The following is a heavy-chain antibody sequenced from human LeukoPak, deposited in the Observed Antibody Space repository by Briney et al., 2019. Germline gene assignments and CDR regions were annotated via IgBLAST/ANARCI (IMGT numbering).Heavy chain of an antibody. CDR1: GFTFSSYG. CDR3: AKDRSPAAMISYFDY. V-gene: IGHV3-30*02. J-gene: IGHJ4*02. Sequence: GGSLRLSCAASGFTFSSYGMHWVRQAPGKGLEWVAFIRYDGSNKYYADSVKGRFTISRDNSKNTLYLQMNSLRAEDTAVYYCAKDRSPAAMISYFDYWGQGTLVTVSS. D-gene: IGHD2-2*01. CDR2: IRYDGSNK.